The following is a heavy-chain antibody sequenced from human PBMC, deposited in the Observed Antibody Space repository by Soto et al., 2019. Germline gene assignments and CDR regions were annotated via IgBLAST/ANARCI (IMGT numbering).Heavy chain of an antibody. CDR2: IYYSGST. Sequence: QVQLQESGPGLVKPSETLSLTCTVSGGSISSYYWSWIRQPPGKGLEWIGYIYYSGSTNYNPSLKSRVTISVDTSKNQFSLKLSSVTAADTAVYYCARGKERNGRAWFDPWGQGTLVTVSS. CDR1: GGSISSYY. V-gene: IGHV4-59*01. D-gene: IGHD1-26*01. J-gene: IGHJ5*02. CDR3: ARGKERNGRAWFDP.